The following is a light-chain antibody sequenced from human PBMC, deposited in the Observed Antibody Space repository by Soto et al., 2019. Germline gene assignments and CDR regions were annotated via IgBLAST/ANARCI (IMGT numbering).Light chain of an antibody. Sequence: EIQMTQSPSSLSASVGDRVTITCQASQDIRNYLNWYQQKPGKAPELLIFDASNLEPGVSSRFSGSGSATDFSFIISGLQHEDFATYYCQQYRDLISFGGGTKVEVK. CDR1: QDIRNY. CDR3: QQYRDLIS. V-gene: IGKV1-33*01. J-gene: IGKJ4*01. CDR2: DAS.